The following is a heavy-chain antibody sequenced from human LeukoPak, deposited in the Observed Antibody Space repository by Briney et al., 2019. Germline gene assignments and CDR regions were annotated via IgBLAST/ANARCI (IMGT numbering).Heavy chain of an antibody. CDR1: GFTFSSYS. CDR3: LRQGLGGAGR. J-gene: IGHJ4*02. Sequence: PGGSLRLSCAASGFTFSSYSMNWVRQAPGKGLEWVSSISSSSSYIYYADSVKGRFTISRDSSKNTLFLQMNSLTPEDTAVYYCLRQGLGGAGRWGQGTLVTVSS. CDR2: ISSSSSYI. V-gene: IGHV3-21*01. D-gene: IGHD6-19*01.